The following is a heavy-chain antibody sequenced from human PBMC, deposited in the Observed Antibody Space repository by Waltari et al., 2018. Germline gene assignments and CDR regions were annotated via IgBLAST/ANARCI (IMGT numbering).Heavy chain of an antibody. CDR3: SMIVLDY. D-gene: IGHD3-22*01. CDR1: GFYFSRYA. J-gene: IGHJ4*02. Sequence: EVQLLESGGGLGQPGGSMRLPCAASGFYFSRYAMGWVRQAPGKGLEWVSAMSGSGGSTYYAYSVKGRFTISRDNSKNTLYLQMNSLRAEDTAVYYCSMIVLDYWGQGTLVTVSS. CDR2: MSGSGGST. V-gene: IGHV3-23*01.